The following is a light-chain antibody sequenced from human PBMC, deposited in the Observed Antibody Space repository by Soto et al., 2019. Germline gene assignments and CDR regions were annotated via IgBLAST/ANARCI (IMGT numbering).Light chain of an antibody. CDR2: DAS. J-gene: IGKJ5*01. Sequence: EIVLTQSPATLSLSPGERATLSCRASQSISIYLAWYQQKPGQAPRLLIYDASNRATGIPARFSGSGSGTDFTLTISSIEPDDFAVYYCQQRADWPITFGQGTRLEIK. CDR3: QQRADWPIT. V-gene: IGKV3-11*01. CDR1: QSISIY.